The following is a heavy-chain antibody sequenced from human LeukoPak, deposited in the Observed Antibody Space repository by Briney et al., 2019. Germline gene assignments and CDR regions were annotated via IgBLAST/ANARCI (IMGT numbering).Heavy chain of an antibody. Sequence: SQTLSLTCTVSGGSISSGDYYWSWIRQPPGKGLEWIVYIYYSGSTYYNPSLKSRVTISVDTSKNQFSLKLSSVTAADTAVYYCARGPSSWYYFDYWGQGTLVTVSS. CDR3: ARGPSSWYYFDY. V-gene: IGHV4-30-4*01. CDR2: IYYSGST. J-gene: IGHJ4*02. CDR1: GGSISSGDYY. D-gene: IGHD6-19*01.